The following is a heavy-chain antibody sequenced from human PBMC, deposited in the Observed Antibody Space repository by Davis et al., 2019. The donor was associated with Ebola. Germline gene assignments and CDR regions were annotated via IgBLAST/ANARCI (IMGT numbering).Heavy chain of an antibody. J-gene: IGHJ4*02. CDR2: IYTSGSA. D-gene: IGHD1-7*01. CDR1: GVSLNSGDYY. CDR3: ARSTLELDYFDY. Sequence: SETLSLTCTVSGVSLNSGDYYWSWIRQLPGKGLEWIGFIYTSGSAYYNPSLNSRVTISLDTSKNQFSLKLSSVTAAATAVYYCARSTLELDYFDYWGQGILVTVSS. V-gene: IGHV4-61*08.